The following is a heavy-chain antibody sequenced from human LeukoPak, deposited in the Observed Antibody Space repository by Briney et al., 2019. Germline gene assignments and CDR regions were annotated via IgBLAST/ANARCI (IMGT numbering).Heavy chain of an antibody. CDR2: ISYDERNK. CDR3: AKDATLIVGDNFFDF. V-gene: IGHV3-30*18. Sequence: GSLRLSCAASGFTFSTYGMHWVRQAPGKGLEWVALISYDERNKNYADSVKGRFTISRDNSKNTLYLQMNSMRAEDTAVYYCAKDATLIVGDNFFDFWGRGTLVTVSS. J-gene: IGHJ4*02. CDR1: GFTFSTYG. D-gene: IGHD3-22*01.